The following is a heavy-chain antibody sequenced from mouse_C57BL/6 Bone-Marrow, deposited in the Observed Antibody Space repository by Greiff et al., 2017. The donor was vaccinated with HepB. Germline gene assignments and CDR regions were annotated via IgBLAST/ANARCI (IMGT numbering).Heavy chain of an antibody. CDR3: ARGLIYYFAY. Sequence: EVKLEESGPGLVKPSQSLSLTCSVTGYSITSGYYWNWIRQFPGNKLEWMGYISYDGSNNYNPSLKNRISITRDTSKNQFFLKLNSVTTEDTATYYCARGLIYYFAYWGQGTLVTVSA. V-gene: IGHV3-6*01. J-gene: IGHJ3*01. CDR2: ISYDGSN. D-gene: IGHD1-1*01. CDR1: GYSITSGYY.